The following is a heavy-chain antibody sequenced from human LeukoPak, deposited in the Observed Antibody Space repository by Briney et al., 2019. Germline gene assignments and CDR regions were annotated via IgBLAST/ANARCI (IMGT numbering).Heavy chain of an antibody. CDR1: GYVFTSYA. D-gene: IGHD3-10*01. J-gene: IGHJ1*01. Sequence: EASVKVSCKASGYVFTSYAMHWVRQAPGRGLQWMGWINGDNGDTVYSQSFQDRITITRDTAATTVYMELTSLKSEDTAVFYCARGSHYGSGSQPPFQHWGQGTLVTVYS. CDR2: INGDNGDT. V-gene: IGHV1-3*01. CDR3: ARGSHYGSGSQPPFQH.